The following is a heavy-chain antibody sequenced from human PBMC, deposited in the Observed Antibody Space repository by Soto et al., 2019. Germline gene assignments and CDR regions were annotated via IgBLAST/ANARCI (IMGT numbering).Heavy chain of an antibody. CDR2: VKVGNGNT. Sequence: ASVKVSCKAPGYTFTRDNIHWVRQAPGQRLEWMGWVKVGNGNTRYPKKFQGRLTLTRDTPGNTAYLELNSLTSEDTAVYYCATPQDYDGCLDSWGQGTLVNVSS. CDR1: GYTFTRDN. CDR3: ATPQDYDGCLDS. D-gene: IGHD3-22*01. J-gene: IGHJ4*02. V-gene: IGHV1-3*01.